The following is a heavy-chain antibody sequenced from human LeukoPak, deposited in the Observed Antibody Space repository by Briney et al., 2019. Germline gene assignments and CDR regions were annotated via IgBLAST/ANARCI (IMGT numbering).Heavy chain of an antibody. V-gene: IGHV4-59*08. Sequence: SETLSLTCIVSGGSINSHYWSWIRQPPGKGLEWIGDIHYTGTTKYNPSVKSRVTISIDTSKNQFSLELSSVTATDTAEYFCATNRVGTYDRPFDIWGQGTMVTVSS. CDR3: ATNRVGTYDRPFDI. J-gene: IGHJ3*02. CDR2: IHYTGTT. CDR1: GGSINSHY. D-gene: IGHD1-26*01.